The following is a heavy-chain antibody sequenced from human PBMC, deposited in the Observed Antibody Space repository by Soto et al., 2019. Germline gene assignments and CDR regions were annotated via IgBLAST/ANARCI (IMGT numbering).Heavy chain of an antibody. Sequence: SETLSLTCAVSGGSISSSNWWSWVRQPPGKGLEWIGEIYHSGSTNYNPSLKSRVTISVDKSKNQFSLKLSSVTAADTAVYYCARSRYYYGSGSYSHAFDIWGQGTMVTVSS. J-gene: IGHJ3*02. D-gene: IGHD3-10*01. V-gene: IGHV4-4*02. CDR3: ARSRYYYGSGSYSHAFDI. CDR2: IYHSGST. CDR1: GGSISSSNW.